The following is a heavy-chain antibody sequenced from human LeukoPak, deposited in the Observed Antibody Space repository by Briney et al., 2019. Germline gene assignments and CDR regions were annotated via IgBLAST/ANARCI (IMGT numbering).Heavy chain of an antibody. Sequence: SETLSLTCTVSGGSISSSSYFWGWIRQSPGRGLEWIGSISYGGDTYYNPSLKSRVTISLDTSKSQFSLKLTSVTAADTALYYCARGDRVDSSSWYNWFDPWGQGTLVTVSS. CDR2: ISYGGDT. D-gene: IGHD6-13*01. CDR1: GGSISSSSYF. V-gene: IGHV4-39*07. CDR3: ARGDRVDSSSWYNWFDP. J-gene: IGHJ5*02.